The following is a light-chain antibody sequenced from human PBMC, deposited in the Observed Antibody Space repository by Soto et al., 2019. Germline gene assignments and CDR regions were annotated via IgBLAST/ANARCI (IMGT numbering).Light chain of an antibody. CDR3: CSYAGSYTAG. V-gene: IGLV2-11*01. Sequence: QSVLTQPRSVSGSPGQSVTISCTGTSSDVGGYNYVSWYQQHPGKAPKLMIYDVSKRPSGVPDRFSGSKSGNTASLTISGLQAEDEADYYCCSYAGSYTAGFGGGTKLTVL. J-gene: IGLJ3*02. CDR2: DVS. CDR1: SSDVGGYNY.